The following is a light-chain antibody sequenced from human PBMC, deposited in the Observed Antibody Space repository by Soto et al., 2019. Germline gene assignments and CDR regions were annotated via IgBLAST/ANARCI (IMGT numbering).Light chain of an antibody. CDR1: QSVNIW. J-gene: IGKJ1*01. CDR2: KAS. Sequence: DIQMAQSPSTLPACLGARVSIIFWANQSVNIWLAWYQQKPGQAPKLLIQKASTLQSGVPSRFSGGGSGTDFTLTISNLQPEDFATYYCQQYDGSSRTFGQGTKVDIK. CDR3: QQYDGSSRT. V-gene: IGKV1-5*03.